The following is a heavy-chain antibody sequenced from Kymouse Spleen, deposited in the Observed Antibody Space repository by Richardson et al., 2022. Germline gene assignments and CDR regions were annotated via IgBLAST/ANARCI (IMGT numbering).Heavy chain of an antibody. Sequence: QVQLQESGPGLVKPSETLSLTCTVSGGSISSYYWSWIRQPPGKGLEWIGYIYYSGSTNYNPSLKSRVTISVDTSKNQFSLKLSSVTAADTAVYYCARGIQLWFLFDYWGQGTLVTVSS. D-gene: IGHD5-18,IGHD5-18*01. J-gene: IGHJ4*02. CDR1: GGSISSYY. CDR3: ARGIQLWFLFDY. CDR2: IYYSGST. V-gene: IGHV4-59*01.